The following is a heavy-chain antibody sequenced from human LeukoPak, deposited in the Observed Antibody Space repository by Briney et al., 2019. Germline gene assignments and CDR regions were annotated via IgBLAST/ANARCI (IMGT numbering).Heavy chain of an antibody. V-gene: IGHV1-18*01. D-gene: IGHD3-10*01. CDR2: ISAYNGNT. J-gene: IGHJ4*02. Sequence: ASVKVSCKASGYTFTNYGISWVRQAPGQGLEWMGWISAYNGNTNYAQKLQGRVTLTTDTSTSTAYMELRSLRSDDTAIYYCARDSFGGDLDRGVPDYWGQGTLVTVSS. CDR3: ARDSFGGDLDRGVPDY. CDR1: GYTFTNYG.